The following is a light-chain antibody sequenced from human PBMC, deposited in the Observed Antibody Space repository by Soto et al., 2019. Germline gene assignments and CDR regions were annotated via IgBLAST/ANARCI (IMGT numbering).Light chain of an antibody. J-gene: IGLJ3*02. V-gene: IGLV2-14*01. CDR3: SSYTTATTRV. Sequence: QSAPTQPASVSGSPGQSITISCTGTSSDVGAYNYVSWYQQHPGKAPKLMIFDVSNRPSGVSNRFSGSKSGNTASLTISGLQAEDEADYYCSSYTTATTRVFGGGTKLTVL. CDR2: DVS. CDR1: SSDVGAYNY.